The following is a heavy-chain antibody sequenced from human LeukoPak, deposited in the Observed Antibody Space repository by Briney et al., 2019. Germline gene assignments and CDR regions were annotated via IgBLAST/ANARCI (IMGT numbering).Heavy chain of an antibody. CDR3: ASIAVAGTTVDDY. CDR2: ISSNGGST. J-gene: IGHJ4*02. Sequence: GGSLRLSCAASGFTFSSYAMHWVRQAPGKGLEYVSAISSNGGSTYYANSVKGRFTISRDNAKNSLYLQMNSLRAEDTAVYYCASIAVAGTTVDDYWGQGTLVTVSS. D-gene: IGHD6-19*01. V-gene: IGHV3-64*01. CDR1: GFTFSSYA.